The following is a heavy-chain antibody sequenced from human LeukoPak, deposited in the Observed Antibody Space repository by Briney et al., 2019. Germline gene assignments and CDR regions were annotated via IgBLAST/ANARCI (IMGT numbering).Heavy chain of an antibody. J-gene: IGHJ4*02. V-gene: IGHV4-30-4*01. CDR1: GGSVSSGDYF. D-gene: IGHD3-10*01. CDR2: IYYTGTT. CDR3: ARQYYGSGDN. Sequence: SQTLSLTCTVSGGSVSSGDYFWSWIRQPPGKGLELIAYIYYTGTTYYNPSLKSPVTISVDTSKNQFSLKLNSVTAADTAVYYCARQYYGSGDNWGQGTLVTVSS.